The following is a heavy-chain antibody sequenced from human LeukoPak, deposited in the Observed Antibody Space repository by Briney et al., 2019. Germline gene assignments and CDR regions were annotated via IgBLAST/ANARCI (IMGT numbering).Heavy chain of an antibody. CDR1: GGSISSYY. D-gene: IGHD2-15*01. V-gene: IGHV4-59*01. CDR2: IYCSGST. Sequence: SETLSLTCTVSGGSISSYYWSWIRQPPGKGLEWIGYIYCSGSTNYNPSLKSRVTISVDTSKNQFSLKLSSVTAADTAVYYCARGPAAAPDFDYWGQGTLVTVSS. CDR3: ARGPAAAPDFDY. J-gene: IGHJ4*02.